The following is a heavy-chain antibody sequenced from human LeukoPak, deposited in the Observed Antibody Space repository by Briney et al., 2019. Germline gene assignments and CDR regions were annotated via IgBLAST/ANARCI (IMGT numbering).Heavy chain of an antibody. CDR1: GFTFSSYA. CDR3: AKDLVVVPAAISLYFDY. CDR2: ISGSGGST. D-gene: IGHD2-2*01. J-gene: IGHJ4*02. Sequence: GGSLRLSCAASGFTFSSYAMSWVRQAPGKGLEWVSAISGSGGSTYYADSVKGRFTISRDNSKNTLYLQMNSLRAEDTAVYYCAKDLVVVPAAISLYFDYWGQGTLVTVSS. V-gene: IGHV3-23*01.